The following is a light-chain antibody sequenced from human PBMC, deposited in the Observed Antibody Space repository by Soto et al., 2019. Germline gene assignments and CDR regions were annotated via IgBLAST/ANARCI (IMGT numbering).Light chain of an antibody. CDR3: HKNNKWSPAP. CDR1: QTISND. Sequence: EVVMTQSPATVSVSPGEGVTLSCRASQTISNDLAWYQQKPGQAPRLLIYGASTRATGVPARFSGGGSGTEFTLTISSLQSDEGSCYYCHKNNKWSPAPFCGGPKLDI. CDR2: GAS. V-gene: IGKV3-15*01. J-gene: IGKJ4*01.